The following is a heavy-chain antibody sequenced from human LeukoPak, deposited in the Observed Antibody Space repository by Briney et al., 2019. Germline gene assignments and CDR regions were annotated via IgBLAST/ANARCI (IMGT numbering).Heavy chain of an antibody. Sequence: GGSLRLSCAASGFTFSGYGMHWVRQAPGKGLEWVAVILYDGSNKYYADSVKGRFIISRDNSKNTLYVQMNSLRAEDTAVYYCAKYLAHSSGWLLDAFDIWGQGTMVTVSS. V-gene: IGHV3-30*18. J-gene: IGHJ3*02. CDR2: ILYDGSNK. CDR3: AKYLAHSSGWLLDAFDI. CDR1: GFTFSGYG. D-gene: IGHD6-19*01.